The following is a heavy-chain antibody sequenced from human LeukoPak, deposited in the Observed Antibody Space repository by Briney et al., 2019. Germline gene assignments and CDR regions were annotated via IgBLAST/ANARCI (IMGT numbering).Heavy chain of an antibody. CDR1: GGSISSYY. Sequence: SETLSLTCTVSGGSISSYYWSWIRQPPGKGLEWIGYIYYSGSTNYNPSLKSRVTISVDTSKNQFSLKLGSVTAADTAVYYCAAGGVSNYDILTGYDLPRLDYWGQGTLVTVSS. CDR3: AAGGVSNYDILTGYDLPRLDY. J-gene: IGHJ4*02. V-gene: IGHV4-59*01. D-gene: IGHD3-9*01. CDR2: IYYSGST.